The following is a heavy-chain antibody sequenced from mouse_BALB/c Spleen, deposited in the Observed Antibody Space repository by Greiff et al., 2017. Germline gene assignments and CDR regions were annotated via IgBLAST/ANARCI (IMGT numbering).Heavy chain of an antibody. V-gene: IGHV1-87*01. CDR2: IYPGDGDT. D-gene: IGHD1-1*01. CDR3: ARLTTVVATDYYAMDY. CDR1: GYTFTSYW. Sequence: QVQLQQSGAELARPGASVKLSCKASGYTFTSYWMQWVKQRPGQGLEWIGAIYPGDGDTRYTQKFKGKATLTADKSSSTAYMQLSSLASEDSAVYYCARLTTVVATDYYAMDYWGQGTSVTVSS. J-gene: IGHJ4*01.